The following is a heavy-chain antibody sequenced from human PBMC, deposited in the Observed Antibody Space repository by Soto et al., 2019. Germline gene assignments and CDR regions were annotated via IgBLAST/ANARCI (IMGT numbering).Heavy chain of an antibody. J-gene: IGHJ4*02. V-gene: IGHV1-69*01. CDR1: GGTFNNYA. D-gene: IGHD5-12*01. Sequence: QVQLVQSGAEVKKPGSSVKVSCKASGGTFNNYAITWVRQAPGQGLEWVGGIIPIFGTANYAQGFQGRLTITADESTNSAYMQLSSLRSEDTAVYYCAGDGGWLHPRNYFDYWGQGTLVTVSS. CDR3: AGDGGWLHPRNYFDY. CDR2: IIPIFGTA.